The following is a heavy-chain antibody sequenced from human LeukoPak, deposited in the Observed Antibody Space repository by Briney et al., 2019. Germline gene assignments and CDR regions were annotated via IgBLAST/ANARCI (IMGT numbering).Heavy chain of an antibody. D-gene: IGHD4-11*01. CDR1: GGSISSGGYY. CDR2: IYYSGST. Sequence: SQTLSLTCTVSGGSISSGGYYWSWIRQHPGKGLEWIGYIYYSGSTYYNPSLKSRVTISVDTSKNQFSLKLSSVTAADTAVYYCAALRTTVGFSIDYWGQGTLVTVSS. J-gene: IGHJ4*02. V-gene: IGHV4-31*03. CDR3: AALRTTVGFSIDY.